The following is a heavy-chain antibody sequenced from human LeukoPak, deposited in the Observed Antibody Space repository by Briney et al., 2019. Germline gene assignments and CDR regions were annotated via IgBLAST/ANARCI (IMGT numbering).Heavy chain of an antibody. J-gene: IGHJ4*02. Sequence: PGGSLRLSCAASGFTFSSYEMNWVRQAPGKGLERVSYISSSGSTIYYADSVKGRFTISRDNAKNSLYLQMNSLRAEDTAVYYCASDYYDSSGYYHGGDYWGQGTLVTVSS. CDR3: ASDYYDSSGYYHGGDY. CDR1: GFTFSSYE. D-gene: IGHD3-22*01. V-gene: IGHV3-48*03. CDR2: ISSSGSTI.